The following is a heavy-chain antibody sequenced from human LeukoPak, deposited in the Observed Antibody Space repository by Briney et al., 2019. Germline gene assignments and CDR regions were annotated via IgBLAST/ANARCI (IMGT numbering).Heavy chain of an antibody. CDR2: ISYDGSNK. D-gene: IGHD3-9*01. Sequence: GGSLRLSCAASGFTFSSYAMHWVRQAPGKGLEWVAVISYDGSNKYYADSVKGRFTISRDNSKNTLYLQMNSLRAEDTAVYYCARDPDEYYDILTGRDDAFDIWGQGTMVTVSS. CDR3: ARDPDEYYDILTGRDDAFDI. V-gene: IGHV3-30-3*01. J-gene: IGHJ3*02. CDR1: GFTFSSYA.